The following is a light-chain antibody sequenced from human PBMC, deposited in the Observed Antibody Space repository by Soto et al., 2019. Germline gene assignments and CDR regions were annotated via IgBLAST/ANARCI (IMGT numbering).Light chain of an antibody. CDR2: DAS. CDR3: QQAYSCTCT. J-gene: IGKJ3*01. Sequence: AIQLTQSPSSLSASVGDRVTITCRVSQDISRALVWYQQKPGRAPRILIYDASTLESGVPSRFSGSGSGTDFILTLSSLQPEDFATYYFQQAYSCTCTFVPRTKVDL. V-gene: IGKV1-13*02. CDR1: QDISRA.